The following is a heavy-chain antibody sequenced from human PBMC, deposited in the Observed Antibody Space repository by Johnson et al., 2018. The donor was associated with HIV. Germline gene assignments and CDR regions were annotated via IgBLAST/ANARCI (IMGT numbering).Heavy chain of an antibody. D-gene: IGHD3-16*02. CDR2: ISYDGSNK. V-gene: IGHV3-30*18. CDR1: GFTFSTYG. Sequence: VQLVESGGGVVQPGRSLRLSCAASGFTFSTYGMHWVRQAPGKGMEWVAVISYDGSNKYYGDSVKGRFTISRDNSKNTLYLQMNSLRAVDTAGYYCSKDLLGDDYDYVWGSYRSTHDAFDIWGQGTMVTVS. CDR3: SKDLLGDDYDYVWGSYRSTHDAFDI. J-gene: IGHJ3*02.